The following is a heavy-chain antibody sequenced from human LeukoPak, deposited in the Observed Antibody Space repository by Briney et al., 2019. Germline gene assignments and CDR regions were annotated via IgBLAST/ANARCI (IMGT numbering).Heavy chain of an antibody. CDR2: IRSKANSYAT. V-gene: IGHV3-73*01. Sequence: GGSLRLSCAASGFTFSGSAMHWVRQASGKGLEWVGRIRSKANSYATAYAASVKGRFTISRDDSKNTAYLQMNSLKTEDTAVYYCTRPGSSWYVVDYWGQGTLVTVSS. CDR1: GFTFSGSA. D-gene: IGHD6-13*01. J-gene: IGHJ4*02. CDR3: TRPGSSWYVVDY.